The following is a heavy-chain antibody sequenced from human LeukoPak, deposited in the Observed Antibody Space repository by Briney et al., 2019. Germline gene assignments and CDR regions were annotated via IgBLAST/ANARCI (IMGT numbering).Heavy chain of an antibody. V-gene: IGHV3-23*01. CDR3: AKDLGVGATPEYFQH. J-gene: IGHJ1*01. Sequence: GGSLRLSCSASGFTFSSYAMSWVRQAPGKGLEWVSANSGSGGSTYYAASVKDRFTISKDNSKNTLYLQMNSLRAEDTAVYYCAKDLGVGATPEYFQHWGQGTLVTVSA. D-gene: IGHD1-26*01. CDR1: GFTFSSYA. CDR2: NSGSGGST.